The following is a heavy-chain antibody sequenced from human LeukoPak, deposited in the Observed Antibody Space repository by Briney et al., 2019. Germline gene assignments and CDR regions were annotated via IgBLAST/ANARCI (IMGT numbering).Heavy chain of an antibody. V-gene: IGHV3-7*01. J-gene: IGHJ4*02. D-gene: IGHD2-2*01. CDR1: GFTFSSYW. CDR3: ARDPTIVVPAAIHFDY. Sequence: GGSLRLSCAASGFTFSSYWMSWVRQAPGKGLEWVANIKQDGSEKYYVDSVKGRFTISRDNAKNSLYLQMNSLRAEDTAVYYCARDPTIVVPAAIHFDYWGQGTLVTVSS. CDR2: IKQDGSEK.